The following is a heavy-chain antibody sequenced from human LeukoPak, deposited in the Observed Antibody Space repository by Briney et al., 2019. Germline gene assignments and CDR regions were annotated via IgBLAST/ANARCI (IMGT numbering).Heavy chain of an antibody. CDR2: IYSGGST. CDR3: ARTPLIVSPTSTLLPVGAFDI. J-gene: IGHJ3*02. V-gene: IGHV3-53*01. CDR1: GFTVSSNY. Sequence: GGSLRLSCAASGFTVSSNYMSWVRQAPGKGLEWVSVIYSGGSTYYADSVKGRFTISRDNSKNTLYLQMNSLRAEDTAVYYCARTPLIVSPTSTLLPVGAFDIWGQGTMVTVSS. D-gene: IGHD3-22*01.